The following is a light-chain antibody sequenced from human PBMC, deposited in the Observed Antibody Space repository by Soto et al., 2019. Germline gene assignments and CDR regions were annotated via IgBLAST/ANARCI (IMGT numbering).Light chain of an antibody. CDR2: RKN. CDR1: TSNIGSNY. CDR3: ATWDDSLNGFYV. J-gene: IGLJ1*01. Sequence: QSVLPQPPSASGTPGQGVTISCSGSTSNIGSNYVYWYQQLPGTAPKLLIYRKNHRPSGIPDRFSGSKSGTSASLAICGLRSDDEADYFCATWDDSLNGFYVFGTGTKLTVL. V-gene: IGLV1-47*01.